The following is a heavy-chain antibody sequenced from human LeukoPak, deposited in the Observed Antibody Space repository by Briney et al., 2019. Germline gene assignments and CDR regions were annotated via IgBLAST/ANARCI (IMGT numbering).Heavy chain of an antibody. J-gene: IGHJ4*02. CDR2: ISGSGGST. V-gene: IGHV3-23*01. CDR1: GFTFSDYY. Sequence: GGSLRLSCAASGFTFSDYYMSWVRQAPGKGLEWVSAISGSGGSTYYADSVKGRFTISRDNSKNTLYLQMNSLRAEDTAVYYCAKDRQLVRLSYWGQGTLVTVSS. D-gene: IGHD6-13*01. CDR3: AKDRQLVRLSY.